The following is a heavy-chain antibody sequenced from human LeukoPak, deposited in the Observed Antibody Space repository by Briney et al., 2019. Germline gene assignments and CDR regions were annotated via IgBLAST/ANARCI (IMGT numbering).Heavy chain of an antibody. D-gene: IGHD3-10*01. Sequence: PGGSLRLSCAASGFTFSSYGMHWVRQAPGKGLEWVAVIRYDGSKKYYADSVKGRFTVSRDDSKNTVYLQMDGLRAEDTAMYYCARDLSYGSVDFRGQGTLVIVSS. CDR2: IRYDGSKK. CDR1: GFTFSSYG. V-gene: IGHV3-33*01. CDR3: ARDLSYGSVDF. J-gene: IGHJ4*02.